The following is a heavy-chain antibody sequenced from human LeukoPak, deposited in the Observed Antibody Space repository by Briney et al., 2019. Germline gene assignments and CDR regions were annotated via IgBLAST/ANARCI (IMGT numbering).Heavy chain of an antibody. Sequence: PSETLSLTCAVYGGSFSGYYWSWIRQPPGKGLEWIREINHSGSTNYNPSLKSRVTISVDTSKNQFSLKLSSVTAADTAVYYCARARGYSYGYFNWGQGTLVTVSS. CDR1: GGSFSGYY. V-gene: IGHV4-34*01. D-gene: IGHD5-18*01. CDR2: INHSGST. J-gene: IGHJ4*02. CDR3: ARARGYSYGYFN.